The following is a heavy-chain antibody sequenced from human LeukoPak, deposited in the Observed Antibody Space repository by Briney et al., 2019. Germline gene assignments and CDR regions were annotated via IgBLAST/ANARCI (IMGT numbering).Heavy chain of an antibody. D-gene: IGHD6-13*01. J-gene: IGHJ6*02. CDR1: GYTFTSYA. CDR3: AREGIAAAGTPGGYYYGMDV. Sequence: ASVKVSCKASGYTFTSYAMNWVRQAPGQGLEWMGWINTNTGNPTYAQGFTGRFVFSLDTSVSTAYLQISSLKAEDTAVYYCAREGIAAAGTPGGYYYGMDVWGQGTTVTVSS. CDR2: INTNTGNP. V-gene: IGHV7-4-1*02.